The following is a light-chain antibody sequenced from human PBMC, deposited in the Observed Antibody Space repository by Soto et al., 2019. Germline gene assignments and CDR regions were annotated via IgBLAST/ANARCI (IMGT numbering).Light chain of an antibody. V-gene: IGKV1-5*03. J-gene: IGKJ1*01. CDR3: QQYNSYLWT. Sequence: DIQMTQSPSTLSASLGDRVIIICRASQSISSWLAWYQQKPGKAPKLLIYKASSLESGVPSRFSGSGSGTEFTLTISSLQPDDFATYYCQQYNSYLWTFGQGTKVDIK. CDR2: KAS. CDR1: QSISSW.